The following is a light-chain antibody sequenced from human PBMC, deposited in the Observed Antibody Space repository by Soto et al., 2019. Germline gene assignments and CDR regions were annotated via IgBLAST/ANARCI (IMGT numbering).Light chain of an antibody. V-gene: IGLV1-44*01. J-gene: IGLJ2*01. CDR3: AAWDDSLNGYVV. CDR2: SNN. Sequence: QSVLTQPPSASGTPGQSVTISCSGSSSNIGSSTVNWYQQLPGTAPKLLIYSNNQRPSGVPDRFSGSKSGTSASLAISGLQSEDEADYYCAAWDDSLNGYVVFGGGTKLTVL. CDR1: SSNIGSST.